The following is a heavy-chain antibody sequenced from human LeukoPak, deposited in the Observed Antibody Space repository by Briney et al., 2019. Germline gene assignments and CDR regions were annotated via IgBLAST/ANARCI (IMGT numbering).Heavy chain of an antibody. CDR3: ARGIAARPSYYYYYMDV. V-gene: IGHV1-69*05. CDR2: IIPIFGTA. J-gene: IGHJ6*03. CDR1: GGTFSSYA. D-gene: IGHD6-6*01. Sequence: SVKVSCKASGGTFSSYAISWVRQAPGQGLEWMGGIIPIFGTANYAQKFRGRVTITTDESTSTAYMELSSLRSEDTAVYYCARGIAARPSYYYYYMDVWGKGTTVTVSS.